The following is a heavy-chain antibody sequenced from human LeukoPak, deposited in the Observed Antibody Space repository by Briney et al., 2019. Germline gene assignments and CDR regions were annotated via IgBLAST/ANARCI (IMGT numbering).Heavy chain of an antibody. Sequence: SEILSLTCAVYGGSFSGYYWSWIRQPPGKGLEWIGEINHSGSTNYNPSLKSRVTISVDTSKNQFSLKLSSVTAADTAVYYCAKDSSGYYAFDIWGQGTMVTVSS. J-gene: IGHJ3*02. CDR1: GGSFSGYY. V-gene: IGHV4-34*01. CDR3: AKDSSGYYAFDI. D-gene: IGHD3-22*01. CDR2: INHSGST.